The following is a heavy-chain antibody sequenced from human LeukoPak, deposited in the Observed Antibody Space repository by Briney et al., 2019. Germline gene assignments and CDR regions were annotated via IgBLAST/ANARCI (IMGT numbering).Heavy chain of an antibody. V-gene: IGHV3-33*01. CDR3: ASFITGTTS. CDR1: GFTFSSYG. J-gene: IGHJ5*02. Sequence: PGRSLRLSCAASGFTFSSYGMHWVRQAPGKGLGWVAVIWYDGSNKYYADSVKGRFTISRDNSKNTLYLQMNSLRAEDTAVYYCASFITGTTSWGQGTLVTVSS. CDR2: IWYDGSNK. D-gene: IGHD1-20*01.